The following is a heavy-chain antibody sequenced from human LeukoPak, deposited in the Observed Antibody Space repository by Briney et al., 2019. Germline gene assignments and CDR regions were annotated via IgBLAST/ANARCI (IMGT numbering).Heavy chain of an antibody. V-gene: IGHV1-18*01. D-gene: IGHD3-10*01. CDR3: GRDSRSRAQYYYGSGSYYNERFTAYYYYGMDV. CDR1: GYTFTSYG. J-gene: IGHJ6*02. CDR2: ISAYSGDT. Sequence: ASVKVSCKASGYTFTSYGISWVRQAPGQGLEWMGWISAYSGDTNYAQKFQGRATMTTDTSTSTAYMELRSLSSDDTAVYYCGRDSRSRAQYYYGSGSYYNERFTAYYYYGMDVWGQGTTVTVSS.